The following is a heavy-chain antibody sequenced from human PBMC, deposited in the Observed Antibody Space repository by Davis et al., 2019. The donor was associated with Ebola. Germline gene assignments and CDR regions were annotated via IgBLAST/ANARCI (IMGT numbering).Heavy chain of an antibody. J-gene: IGHJ4*02. CDR2: IRSKANSYAT. Sequence: GGSLRLSCAASGFTFSGSAMHWVRQASGKGLEWVGRIRSKANSYATAYAASVKGRFTISRDDSKNTAYLQMNSLKTEDTAVYYCARVGYNWNYFDYWGQGTLVTVSS. V-gene: IGHV3-73*01. D-gene: IGHD1-20*01. CDR1: GFTFSGSA. CDR3: ARVGYNWNYFDY.